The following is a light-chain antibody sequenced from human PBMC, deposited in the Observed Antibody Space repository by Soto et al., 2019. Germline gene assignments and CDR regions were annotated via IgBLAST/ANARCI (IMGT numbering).Light chain of an antibody. CDR3: QQSYSTPGGIT. Sequence: DIQMTQSPSSLSASVGDRVTITCRASQSISSYLNWYQQKPGKAPKLLIYAASSLQRGVPSRFSGSGSGTDFTLTISSLQPEDFATYYCQQSYSTPGGITFGPGTKVDIK. CDR2: AAS. J-gene: IGKJ3*01. CDR1: QSISSY. V-gene: IGKV1-39*01.